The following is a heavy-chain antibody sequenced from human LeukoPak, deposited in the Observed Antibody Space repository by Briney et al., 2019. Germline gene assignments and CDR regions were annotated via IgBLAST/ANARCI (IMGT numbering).Heavy chain of an antibody. Sequence: GASVKVSCKASGYTITNNYMHWVRQAPGQGLEWMGWINPNSGGTNYAQKFQGRVTMTRDTSISTAYMELSRLRSDDTAVYYCASRSAGYWGAFDIWGQGTMVTVSS. CDR2: INPNSGGT. CDR1: GYTITNNY. D-gene: IGHD7-27*01. V-gene: IGHV1-2*02. CDR3: ASRSAGYWGAFDI. J-gene: IGHJ3*02.